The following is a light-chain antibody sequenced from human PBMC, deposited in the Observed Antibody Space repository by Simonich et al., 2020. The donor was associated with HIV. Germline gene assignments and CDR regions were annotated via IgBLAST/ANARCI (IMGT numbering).Light chain of an antibody. CDR3: MQALQTPFT. J-gene: IGKJ3*01. V-gene: IGKV2-28*01. Sequence: DIVMTQSPLSLPVPPGEPASISCGSSQSLLHRNGYHSLNWYLQKPGQSPQLLIYLGSNRASGVPDRFSGSGSGTDFTLKISRVEAEDVGIYYCMQALQTPFTFGPGTKVDIK. CDR1: QSLLHRNGYHS. CDR2: LGS.